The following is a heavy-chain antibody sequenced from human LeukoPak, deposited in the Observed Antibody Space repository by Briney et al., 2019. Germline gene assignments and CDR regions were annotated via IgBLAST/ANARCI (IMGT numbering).Heavy chain of an antibody. CDR1: GFTFSSYA. V-gene: IGHV3-23*01. Sequence: QSGGSLRLSCAASGFTFSSYAMSWVRQAPGKGLEWVSAISGSGGSTYYADSVKGRFTISRDNSKNTLYLQMNSLRAEDTAVYYCTADSPDYQEAVPGYWGQGTLVTVSS. J-gene: IGHJ4*02. D-gene: IGHD4-11*01. CDR2: ISGSGGST. CDR3: TADSPDYQEAVPGY.